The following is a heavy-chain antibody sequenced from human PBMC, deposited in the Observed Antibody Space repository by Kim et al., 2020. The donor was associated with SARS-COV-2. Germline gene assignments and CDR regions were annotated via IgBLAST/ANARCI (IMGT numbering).Heavy chain of an antibody. CDR2: IYYSGST. CDR1: GGSISSSSYY. Sequence: SETLSLTCTVSGGSISSSSYYWSWIRQPPGKGLEWIGSIYYSGSTYYNPSLKSRVTISVDTSKNQFSLKLSSVTAADTAVYYCARQYPGIDYDTTMNWGQGTLVTVSS. D-gene: IGHD4-17*01. J-gene: IGHJ4*02. V-gene: IGHV4-39*01. CDR3: ARQYPGIDYDTTMN.